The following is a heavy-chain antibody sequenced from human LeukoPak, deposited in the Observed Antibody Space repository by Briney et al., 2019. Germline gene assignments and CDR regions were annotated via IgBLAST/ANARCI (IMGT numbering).Heavy chain of an antibody. Sequence: GASVKVSCKASGYTFTGYYMHWVRQAPGQGLEWMGWINPNSGGTNYAQKFQGRVTMTRDTSISTAYMELSRLRSDDTAVYYCAREEQWLGQVFDYWGQGTLVTVSS. J-gene: IGHJ4*02. CDR3: AREEQWLGQVFDY. CDR2: INPNSGGT. D-gene: IGHD6-19*01. V-gene: IGHV1-2*02. CDR1: GYTFTGYY.